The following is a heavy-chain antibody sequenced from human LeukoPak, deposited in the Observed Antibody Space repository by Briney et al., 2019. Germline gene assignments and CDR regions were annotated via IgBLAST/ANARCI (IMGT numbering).Heavy chain of an antibody. J-gene: IGHJ4*02. CDR1: GGSISSHY. CDR3: ARVLLAARVFAS. D-gene: IGHD6-6*01. CDR2: IYYSGST. Sequence: SETLSLTCTVSGGSISSHYWSWIRQPPGKGLEWIGYIYYSGSTNYNPSLKSRVTISVDTSKNQFSLKLSSVTAADTAVYYCARVLLAARVFASGGQGTLATPSS. V-gene: IGHV4-59*11.